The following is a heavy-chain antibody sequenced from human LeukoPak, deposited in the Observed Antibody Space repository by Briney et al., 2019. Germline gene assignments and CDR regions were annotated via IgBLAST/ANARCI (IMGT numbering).Heavy chain of an antibody. CDR3: ARHLKPHSYYGSGSYYL. J-gene: IGHJ5*02. D-gene: IGHD3-10*01. V-gene: IGHV4-39*01. CDR1: GGSISSSSYY. CDR2: IYYSGST. Sequence: SVTLSLTCTVSGGSISSSSYYWGWIRQPPGKGLEWIGSIYYSGSTYYNPSLKSRVTISVDTSKNQFSLKLSSVTAADAAVYYCARHLKPHSYYGSGSYYLWGQGTLVTVSS.